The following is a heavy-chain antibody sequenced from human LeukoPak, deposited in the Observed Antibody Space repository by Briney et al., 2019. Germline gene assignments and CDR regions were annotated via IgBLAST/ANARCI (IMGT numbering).Heavy chain of an antibody. Sequence: PGGSVTLSCAASVFTFSSNPMHWVRQAPCKGLEWVAAMSYDGSNKYYADSVKGRFTISRDNSKNTLYLQMNSLRAEDTAVYYCARLIAAAGTEYYFDYWGQGTLVTVSS. CDR1: VFTFSSNP. CDR3: ARLIAAAGTEYYFDY. CDR2: MSYDGSNK. J-gene: IGHJ4*02. V-gene: IGHV3-30*04. D-gene: IGHD6-13*01.